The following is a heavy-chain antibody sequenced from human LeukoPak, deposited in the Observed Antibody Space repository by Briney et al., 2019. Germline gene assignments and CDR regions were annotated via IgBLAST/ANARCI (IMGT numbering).Heavy chain of an antibody. CDR3: ARGEGVAAQNNWFDP. D-gene: IGHD6-6*01. J-gene: IGHJ5*02. Sequence: SETLSLTCTVSGYSISSGYYWGWIRQPPGKGLEWIGSIYHSGSTYYNPSLKSRVTISVDTSKNQFSLKLNSVTAADTAVYYCARGEGVAAQNNWFDPWGQGTLVTVSS. CDR1: GYSISSGYY. V-gene: IGHV4-38-2*02. CDR2: IYHSGST.